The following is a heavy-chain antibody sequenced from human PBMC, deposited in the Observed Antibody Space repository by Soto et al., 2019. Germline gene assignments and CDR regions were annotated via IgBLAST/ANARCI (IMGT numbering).Heavy chain of an antibody. Sequence: QVQLVESGGGVVQPGRSLRLSCAASGFTFSSYGMHWVRQAPGKGLEWVAVISYDGSNKYYADSVKGRFTISRDNSKXXLYLXXXXXXXXXXXXXXCAQIAVAGTGPFDYWGQGXLVTVSS. CDR1: GFTFSSYG. D-gene: IGHD6-19*01. CDR2: ISYDGSNK. J-gene: IGHJ4*02. CDR3: AQIAVAGTGPFDY. V-gene: IGHV3-30*03.